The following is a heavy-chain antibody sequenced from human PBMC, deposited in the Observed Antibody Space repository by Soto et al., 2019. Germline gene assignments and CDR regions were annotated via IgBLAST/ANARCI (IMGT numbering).Heavy chain of an antibody. CDR2: IAYDGSDK. V-gene: IGHV3-30-3*01. CDR1: GFTFSSYA. Sequence: QVHLVESGGGVVQPGRSLRLSCAASGFTFSSYAMQWVRQAPGKGLEWVAVIAYDGSDKYYADSVKGRFTISRDNSKNTLYLQMNSLRAEDTAVYFCARGDYYGGSGYYYGGIDYWGQGTLVTVSS. CDR3: ARGDYYGGSGYYYGGIDY. D-gene: IGHD3-22*01. J-gene: IGHJ4*02.